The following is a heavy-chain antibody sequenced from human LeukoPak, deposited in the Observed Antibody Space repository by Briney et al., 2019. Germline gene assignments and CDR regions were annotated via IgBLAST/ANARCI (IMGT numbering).Heavy chain of an antibody. V-gene: IGHV1-2*02. D-gene: IGHD2-15*01. Sequence: ASVTVSCKASGYTFTGYYMHWVRQAPGQGLEWMGWINPNSGGTNYAQKFQGRVTMTRDTSISTAYMELSRLRSDDTAVYYCARDCSGGSCYGAWGQGTLVTVSS. CDR1: GYTFTGYY. J-gene: IGHJ5*02. CDR3: ARDCSGGSCYGA. CDR2: INPNSGGT.